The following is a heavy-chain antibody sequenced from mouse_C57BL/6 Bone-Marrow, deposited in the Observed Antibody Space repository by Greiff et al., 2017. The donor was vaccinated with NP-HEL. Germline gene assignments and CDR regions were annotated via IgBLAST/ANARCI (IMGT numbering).Heavy chain of an antibody. CDR3: ARLYDGYWGSDY. CDR1: GYTFTSYW. D-gene: IGHD2-3*01. J-gene: IGHJ2*01. V-gene: IGHV1-69*01. CDR2: IDPSDSYT. Sequence: QVQLQQPGAELVMPGASVKLSCKASGYTFTSYWMHWVKQRPGQGLEWIGEIDPSDSYTNYNQKFKGKSTLTVDKSSSTAYMQLSSLTSEDSAVYYCARLYDGYWGSDYWGQGTTLTVSS.